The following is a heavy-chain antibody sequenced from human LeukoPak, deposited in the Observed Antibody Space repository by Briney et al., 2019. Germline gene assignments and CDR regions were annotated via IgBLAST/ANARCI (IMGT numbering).Heavy chain of an antibody. CDR2: IRYDGTNK. J-gene: IGHJ4*02. D-gene: IGHD1-26*01. Sequence: GGPLRLSCAASGFTFSSYGMHWVRQAPGKGLEWVAFIRYDGTNKYYADSVNGRFTISRDNSKNTLYLQMNSLRAEDTAVYYCAKDSWEVGATSEIDYWGQGTLVTVSS. V-gene: IGHV3-30*02. CDR3: AKDSWEVGATSEIDY. CDR1: GFTFSSYG.